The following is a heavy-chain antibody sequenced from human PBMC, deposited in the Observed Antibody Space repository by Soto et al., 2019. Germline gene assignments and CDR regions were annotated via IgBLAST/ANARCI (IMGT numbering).Heavy chain of an antibody. Sequence: GGSLRLSCAASGFTFSSYAMHWVRQAPGKGLEWVAVISYDGSNKYYADSVKGRFTISRDNSKNTLYLQMNSLRAEDTAVYYCARLSYDFWSGYRAPALDYWGQGTLVTVSS. CDR1: GFTFSSYA. V-gene: IGHV3-30-3*01. CDR3: ARLSYDFWSGYRAPALDY. J-gene: IGHJ4*02. D-gene: IGHD3-3*01. CDR2: ISYDGSNK.